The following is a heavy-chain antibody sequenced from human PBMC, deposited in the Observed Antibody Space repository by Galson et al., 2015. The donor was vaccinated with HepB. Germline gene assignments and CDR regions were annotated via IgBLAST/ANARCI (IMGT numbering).Heavy chain of an antibody. CDR2: ISGSGAKA. CDR1: GFTLSSQD. J-gene: IGHJ6*02. D-gene: IGHD3-3*01. Sequence: SLRLSCAASGFTLSSQDMSWVRQAPGKGLEWVSAISGSGAKAYYAGSVQGRFTISRDNSKNTLFLQMNSLRADDTAVHYCAKDPGITVLGVKGMDVWGQGTTVTVSS. V-gene: IGHV3-23*01. CDR3: AKDPGITVLGVKGMDV.